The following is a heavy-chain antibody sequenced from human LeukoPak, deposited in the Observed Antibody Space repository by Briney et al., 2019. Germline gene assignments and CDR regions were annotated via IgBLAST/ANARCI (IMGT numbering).Heavy chain of an antibody. CDR3: AKRVRGYLAY. J-gene: IGHJ4*02. CDR2: ISYDGSNK. D-gene: IGHD3-3*01. CDR1: GFTFSSYA. Sequence: PGRSLRLSCAASGFTFSSYAMHWVRQAPGKGLEWVAVISYDGSNKYYADSVKGRFTISRDNSKNTLYLQMNSLRAEDTAVYYCAKRVRGYLAYWGQGTLVTVSS. V-gene: IGHV3-30-3*02.